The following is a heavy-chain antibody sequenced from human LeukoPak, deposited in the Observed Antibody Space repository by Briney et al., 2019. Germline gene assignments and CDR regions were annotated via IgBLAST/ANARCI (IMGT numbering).Heavy chain of an antibody. CDR2: MNPNSGNT. D-gene: IGHD6-13*01. J-gene: IGHJ6*02. V-gene: IGHV1-8*01. Sequence: ASVKVSCKASGYTFTSYDINWVRQATGQGLEWMGWMNPNSGNTGYAQKFQGRVTMTRNTSISTAYMELSSLRSEDTAVYYCARDSQGSSWSLCYYYYGMDVWGQGTTVTVSS. CDR1: GYTFTSYD. CDR3: ARDSQGSSWSLCYYYYGMDV.